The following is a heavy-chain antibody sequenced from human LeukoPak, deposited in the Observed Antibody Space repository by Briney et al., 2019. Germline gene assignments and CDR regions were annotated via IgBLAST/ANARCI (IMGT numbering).Heavy chain of an antibody. CDR2: MNPNSGNT. CDR3: ARDPPSSLATRPIFDY. J-gene: IGHJ4*02. CDR1: GYTFTSYD. Sequence: ASVKVSCKASGYTFTSYDINWVRQATGQGLEWMGWMNPNSGNTGYAQKFQGRVTITRNTSISTAYMELSSLRSEDTAVYYCARDPPSSLATRPIFDYWGQGTLVTVSS. V-gene: IGHV1-8*03. D-gene: IGHD6-6*01.